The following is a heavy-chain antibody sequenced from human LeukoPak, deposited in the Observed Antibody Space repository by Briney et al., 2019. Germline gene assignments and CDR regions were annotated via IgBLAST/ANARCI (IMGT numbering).Heavy chain of an antibody. CDR2: ISSSSSYI. CDR1: GFTFSSYS. V-gene: IGHV3-21*01. J-gene: IGHJ4*02. D-gene: IGHD5-12*01. Sequence: GGSLRLSCAASGFTFSSYSMNWVRQAPWKGLEWVSSISSSSSYIYYADSVKGRFTISRDNAKNSLYLQMNSQRAEDTAVYYCARSTPCGSANHFDYWGQGTLVTVSS. CDR3: ARSTPCGSANHFDY.